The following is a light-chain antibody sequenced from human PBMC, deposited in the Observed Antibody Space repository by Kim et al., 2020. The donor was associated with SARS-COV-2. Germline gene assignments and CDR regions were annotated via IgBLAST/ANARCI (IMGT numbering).Light chain of an antibody. CDR1: SNNIGYQG. Sequence: QAGLTQPPSVSKGLRQTATLTCTGNSNNIGYQGAAWLQQHQGHPPKLLSYRNNNRPSGISERLSASRSGNTASLTITGLQPEDEADYYCLAWDNSLSAWVFGGGTQLTVL. CDR3: LAWDNSLSAWV. V-gene: IGLV10-54*01. CDR2: RNN. J-gene: IGLJ3*02.